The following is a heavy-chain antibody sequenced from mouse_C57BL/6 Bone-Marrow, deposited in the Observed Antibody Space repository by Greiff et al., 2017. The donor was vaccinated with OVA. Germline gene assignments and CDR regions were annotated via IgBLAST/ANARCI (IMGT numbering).Heavy chain of an antibody. Sequence: VKLMESGPGLVQPSQSLSITCTVSGFSLTSYGVHWVRQSPGKGLEWLGVIWSGGSTDYNAAFISRLSISKDNSKSQVFFKMNSLQADDTAIYYCARNGGYPWFAYWGQGTLVTVSA. CDR2: IWSGGST. D-gene: IGHD2-2*01. J-gene: IGHJ3*01. CDR3: ARNGGYPWFAY. V-gene: IGHV2-2*01. CDR1: GFSLTSYG.